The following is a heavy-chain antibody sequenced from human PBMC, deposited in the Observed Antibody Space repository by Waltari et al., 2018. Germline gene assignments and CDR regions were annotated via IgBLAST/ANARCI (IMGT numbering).Heavy chain of an antibody. CDR2: MKTDGTSI. Sequence: EVQLVNSGGGLVQPGGSLRLSCAASDFFTDYWLDWVRQAPGKGLVWVSRMKTDGTSITYADSVKGRFTISRDSAKNTYYLQMNSLRAEYTAVYYCTRNPGYWGQGTLVTVSS. J-gene: IGHJ4*02. V-gene: IGHV3-74*03. CDR1: DFFTDYW. CDR3: TRNPGY.